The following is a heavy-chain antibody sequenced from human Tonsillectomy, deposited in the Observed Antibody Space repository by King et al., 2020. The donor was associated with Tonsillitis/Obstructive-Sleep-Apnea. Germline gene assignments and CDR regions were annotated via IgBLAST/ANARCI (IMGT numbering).Heavy chain of an antibody. CDR3: AXHGRGGCYWFDD. Sequence: QLQESGPGVVKPSETLTLTCSVSGGSFSRSSYCWGWVRQSPGKGLEWIGSFYRAGSTYYNPSLDSRVTISVDTSTNEFSVRLASVTAADTAVYYCAXHGRGGCYWFDDXGQGTLVTVSS. V-gene: IGHV4-39*01. J-gene: IGHJ4*02. CDR1: GGSFSRSSYC. CDR2: FYRAGST. D-gene: IGHD2-15*01.